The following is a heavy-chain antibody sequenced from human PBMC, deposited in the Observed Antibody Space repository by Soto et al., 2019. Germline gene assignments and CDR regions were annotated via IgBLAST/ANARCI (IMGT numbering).Heavy chain of an antibody. D-gene: IGHD5-12*01. J-gene: IGHJ6*02. CDR2: ISAYNGNT. CDR3: ARDDGSGYDYYYYYGMDV. Sequence: ASVKVSCKASGYTFTSYGISWARQAPGQGLEWMGWISAYNGNTNYAQKLQGRVTMTTDTSTSTAYMELRSLRSDDTAVYYCARDDGSGYDYYYYYGMDVWGQGTTVTVSS. V-gene: IGHV1-18*04. CDR1: GYTFTSYG.